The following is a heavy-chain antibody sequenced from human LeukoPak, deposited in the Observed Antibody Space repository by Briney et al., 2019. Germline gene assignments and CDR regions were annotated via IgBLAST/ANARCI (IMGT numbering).Heavy chain of an antibody. CDR3: ARVGITMVRGTKHWFDP. CDR2: IYYSGST. D-gene: IGHD3-10*01. Sequence: SETLSLTCTVSGGSISSHYWSWIRQPPGKGLGWIGYIYYSGSTNYTPSLKSRVTISVDTSKNQFSLKLSSVTAADTAVYYCARVGITMVRGTKHWFDPWGQGTLVTVSS. CDR1: GGSISSHY. V-gene: IGHV4-59*11. J-gene: IGHJ5*02.